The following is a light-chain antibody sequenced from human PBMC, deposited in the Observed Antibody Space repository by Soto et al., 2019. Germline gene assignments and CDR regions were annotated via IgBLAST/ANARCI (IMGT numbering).Light chain of an antibody. CDR1: SSNIGAGYD. CDR3: QSHESSLSGDV. CDR2: GNS. V-gene: IGLV1-40*01. J-gene: IGLJ1*01. Sequence: QSVLTQPPSVSGAPGQRVTISCTGSSSNIGAGYDVHWYQQLPGTAPKLLIYGNSNRPSGVPDRFSGSKSGTSASLAITGLQAEDEADYYCQSHESSLSGDVFGTGTKVHVL.